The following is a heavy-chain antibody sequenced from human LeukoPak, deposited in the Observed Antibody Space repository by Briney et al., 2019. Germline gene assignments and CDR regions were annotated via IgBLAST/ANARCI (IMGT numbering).Heavy chain of an antibody. CDR2: IYYSGST. J-gene: IGHJ6*02. D-gene: IGHD2-15*01. CDR3: ARAPFGYCSGGSCSTSYYYGMDV. CDR1: GGSISSGGYY. Sequence: KPSQTLSLTCTVSGGSISSGGYYWSWIRQHPGKGLEWIGYIYYSGSTYYNPSLKSRVTISVDTSKNQFSLKLSSVTAADTAVYYCARAPFGYCSGGSCSTSYYYGMDVWGQGTTVTVSS. V-gene: IGHV4-31*03.